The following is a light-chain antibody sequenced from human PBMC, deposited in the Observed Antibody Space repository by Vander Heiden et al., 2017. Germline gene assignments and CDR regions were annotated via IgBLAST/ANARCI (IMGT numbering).Light chain of an antibody. CDR2: DVS. CDR3: ISYAGSNYFV. CDR1: SSDVGSYNY. J-gene: IGLJ2*01. Sequence: HSALTQPPASSKALGQSVTISCTGTSSDVGSYNYVSWYQQHPGKAPKLMIYDVSKRPSGVPDRFSGSKSGNTASLTVSGLQVEDEADYYCISYAGSNYFVFGAGTKLTVL. V-gene: IGLV2-8*02.